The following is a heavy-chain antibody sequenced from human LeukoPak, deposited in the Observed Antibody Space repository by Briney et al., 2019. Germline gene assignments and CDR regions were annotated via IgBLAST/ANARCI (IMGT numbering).Heavy chain of an antibody. J-gene: IGHJ3*02. CDR2: IKQDGGEK. V-gene: IGHV3-7*01. Sequence: SGGSLRLSCAASGFTFSTYWMSWVRQAPGKGREWVANIKQDGGEKYYVDSVRGRFTISRDNAKNTLYLQMNSLRVEDTAVYYCATSQTTSGKYGNAFDIWGQGTMVTVSS. D-gene: IGHD6-19*01. CDR3: ATSQTTSGKYGNAFDI. CDR1: GFTFSTYW.